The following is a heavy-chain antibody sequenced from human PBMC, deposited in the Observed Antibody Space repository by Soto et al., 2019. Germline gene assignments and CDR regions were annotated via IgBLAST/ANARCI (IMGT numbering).Heavy chain of an antibody. D-gene: IGHD3-3*01. J-gene: IGHJ4*02. CDR3: ARGGQDFWSGPFDY. CDR1: GGSISNYY. CDR2: IDTSGST. V-gene: IGHV4-4*07. Sequence: SETLSLTCTVSGGSISNYYCNWIRQPAGKGLEWIGRIDTSGSTNYNPSLKSRVTMSVDTSKQEFSLKLSSVTAADTALYYCARGGQDFWSGPFDYWGRGALVTVAS.